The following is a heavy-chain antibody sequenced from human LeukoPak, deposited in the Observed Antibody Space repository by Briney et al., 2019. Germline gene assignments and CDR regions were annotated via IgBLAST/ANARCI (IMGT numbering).Heavy chain of an antibody. Sequence: AASVKVSCKVSGYSLGELSLHWVRQAPGKGLEWMGGFDLEDGETTYAQKFQGRVSMTEDTSTDTAYLDLSSLRFDDTALYYCATAFPLRDFGGILDYWGQGTLVNVSS. CDR3: ATAFPLRDFGGILDY. V-gene: IGHV1-24*01. CDR2: FDLEDGET. D-gene: IGHD2/OR15-2a*01. CDR1: GYSLGELS. J-gene: IGHJ4*02.